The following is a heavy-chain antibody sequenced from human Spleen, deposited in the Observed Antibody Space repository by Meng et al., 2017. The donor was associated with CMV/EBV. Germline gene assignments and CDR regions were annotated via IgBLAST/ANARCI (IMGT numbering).Heavy chain of an antibody. CDR3: AIGRGLH. CDR1: GFTVPSNF. J-gene: IGHJ4*02. CDR2: IDGGGPT. D-gene: IGHD3-10*01. Sequence: EVQVVETGGNLVQRGGSLRLSCAASGFTVPSNFMGWVRQAPGKGLEWVSLIDGGGPTYYAASVKGRFTISRDNFRNTLYLQMNSLRAEDTALYFCAIGRGLHWGQGTLVTVSS. V-gene: IGHV3-66*01.